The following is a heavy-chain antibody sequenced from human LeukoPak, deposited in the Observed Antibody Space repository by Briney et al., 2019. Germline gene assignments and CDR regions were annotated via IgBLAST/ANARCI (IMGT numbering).Heavy chain of an antibody. CDR1: GFTFRKHG. CDR2: ISPSGDIT. CDR3: AKDDAWIRFGE. V-gene: IGHV3-23*01. D-gene: IGHD5-12*01. J-gene: IGHJ4*02. Sequence: GGTLRLSCAASGFTFRKHGMNWVRQAPGKGLEWGSGISPSGDITYYADSVKGRFTISRDNSKNTLYLEVIRLTAEDTAVYYCAKDDAWIRFGEWSQGTLVTVSS.